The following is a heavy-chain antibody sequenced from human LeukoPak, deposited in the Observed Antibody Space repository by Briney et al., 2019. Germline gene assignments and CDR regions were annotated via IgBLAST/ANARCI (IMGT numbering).Heavy chain of an antibody. D-gene: IGHD3-22*01. CDR1: GYTFTGYG. Sequence: ASVKVSCKASGYTFTGYGISWVRQAPGQGLEWMGWISAYNGNTNYAQKLQGRVTMTTDTSTSTAYMELRSLRSDDTAVYYCARDKGSGYYFGAFDIWGLGTMVTVSS. V-gene: IGHV1-18*01. CDR3: ARDKGSGYYFGAFDI. CDR2: ISAYNGNT. J-gene: IGHJ3*02.